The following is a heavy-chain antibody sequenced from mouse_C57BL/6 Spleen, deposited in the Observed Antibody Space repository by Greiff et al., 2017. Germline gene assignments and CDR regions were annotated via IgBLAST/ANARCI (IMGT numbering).Heavy chain of an antibody. J-gene: IGHJ4*01. CDR1: GYSFTSYY. V-gene: IGHV1-66*01. Sequence: VQLKQSGPELVKPGASVKISCKASGYSFTSYYIHWVKQRPGQGLEWIGWIYPGSGNTKYNEKFKGKATLTADTSSSTAYMQLSSLTSEDSAVYYCARPNYDAMDYWGQGTSVTVSS. D-gene: IGHD4-1*01. CDR3: ARPNYDAMDY. CDR2: IYPGSGNT.